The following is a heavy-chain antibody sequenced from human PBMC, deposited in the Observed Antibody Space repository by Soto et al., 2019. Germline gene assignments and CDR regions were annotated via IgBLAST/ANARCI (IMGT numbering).Heavy chain of an antibody. D-gene: IGHD3-16*02. CDR3: AREGTGVISGLTY. CDR2: IWNDGTNK. V-gene: IGHV3-33*01. Sequence: QVQLVESGGGVVQPGKSLKLSCGAAGFIFSSYGLHWVRQAPGKGLEWVAVIWNDGTNKSYAYSVKGRFTISRDNSKNILYLQMNSLRAEDPAFYFCAREGTGVISGLTYWGQGALVIVSS. CDR1: GFIFSSYG. J-gene: IGHJ4*02.